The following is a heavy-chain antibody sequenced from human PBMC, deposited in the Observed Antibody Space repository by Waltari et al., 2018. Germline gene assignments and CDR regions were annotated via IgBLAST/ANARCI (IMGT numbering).Heavy chain of an antibody. D-gene: IGHD5-12*01. CDR3: ARDSNSGEKYHYYNYYMDV. Sequence: EVQLVESGGGLVTPGGSLRLSCAASGFTFRSYSMNWVRRAPGKGLEWVSSVSSSGGYIHYADSMKGRVTISRDNAKNSLYLKMNSLRAEDTAVYYCARDSNSGEKYHYYNYYMDVWGKGTTVTISS. CDR2: VSSSGGYI. J-gene: IGHJ6*03. CDR1: GFTFRSYS. V-gene: IGHV3-21*01.